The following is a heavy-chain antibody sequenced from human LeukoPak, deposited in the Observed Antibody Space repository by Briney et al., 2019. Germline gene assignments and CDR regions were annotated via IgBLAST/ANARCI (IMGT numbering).Heavy chain of an antibody. V-gene: IGHV4-4*02. CDR1: GGSISSSNW. CDR2: VHHSGRT. J-gene: IGHJ3*02. D-gene: IGHD1-7*01. CDR3: ARSQLLYAFDI. Sequence: PSETLSLTCAVSGGSISSSNWWSWVRQSPGKGLDWIGEVHHSGRTGYNPSLKSRVTISADTSKNQFSLSLTSVTAADTAMYYCARSQLLYAFDIWGQGAMVTISS.